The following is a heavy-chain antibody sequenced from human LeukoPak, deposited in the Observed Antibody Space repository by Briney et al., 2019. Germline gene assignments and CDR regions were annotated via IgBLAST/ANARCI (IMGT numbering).Heavy chain of an antibody. Sequence: PGRSLRLSCTASGLTFGDYAMSWVRQAPGKGLEWVGLIRSKAYGGTTEYAASVKGRFTISRDDSKSIAYLQMNSLKTEDTAVYYCTRSPEYYDFWSGSDYWGQGALVTVSS. CDR1: GLTFGDYA. J-gene: IGHJ4*02. CDR3: TRSPEYYDFWSGSDY. D-gene: IGHD3-3*01. CDR2: IRSKAYGGTT. V-gene: IGHV3-49*04.